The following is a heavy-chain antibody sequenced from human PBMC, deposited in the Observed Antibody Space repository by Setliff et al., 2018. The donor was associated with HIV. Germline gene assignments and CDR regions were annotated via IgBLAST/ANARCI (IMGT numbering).Heavy chain of an antibody. Sequence: SVKVSCKASGGTFSSYSISWVRQAPGQGLEWMGRILPIFGTRDYAQKFRGRVTNTADKSTSTAYMELRSLRSEDTAVYYCARDQVSMVRAVRLVAWGQGSLVTVSS. CDR3: ARDQVSMVRAVRLVA. J-gene: IGHJ1*01. CDR2: ILPIFGTR. CDR1: GGTFSSYS. V-gene: IGHV1-69*06. D-gene: IGHD3-10*01.